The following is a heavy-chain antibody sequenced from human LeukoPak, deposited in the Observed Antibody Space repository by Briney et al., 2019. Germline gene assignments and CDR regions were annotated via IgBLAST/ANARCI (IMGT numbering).Heavy chain of an antibody. D-gene: IGHD6-19*01. CDR3: ARVFGLAGRY. CDR1: GFTFSSYW. CDR2: ISSSSSYI. V-gene: IGHV3-21*01. Sequence: GGSLRLSCAASGFTFSSYWMHWVRQAPGKGLEWVSSISSSSSYIYYADSVKGRFTISRDNAKNSLYLQMNSLRAEDTAVYYCARVFGLAGRYWGQGTLVTVSS. J-gene: IGHJ4*02.